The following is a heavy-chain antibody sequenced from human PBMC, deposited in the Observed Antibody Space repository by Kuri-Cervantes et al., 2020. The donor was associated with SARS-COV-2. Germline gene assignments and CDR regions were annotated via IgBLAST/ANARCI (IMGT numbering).Heavy chain of an antibody. Sequence: SETLTLTCTASGGTLSSYYWNWIRQPTGKGLEWISSIYHSGGTFYKPSLKSRVTISLDTAKIQFSLRLNSVTAEDTAVYYCARGYSSTWLASGISFDYWGLGALVTVSS. CDR2: IYHSGGT. D-gene: IGHD2-2*01. CDR3: ARGYSSTWLASGISFDY. CDR1: GGTLSSYY. V-gene: IGHV4-59*12. J-gene: IGHJ4*02.